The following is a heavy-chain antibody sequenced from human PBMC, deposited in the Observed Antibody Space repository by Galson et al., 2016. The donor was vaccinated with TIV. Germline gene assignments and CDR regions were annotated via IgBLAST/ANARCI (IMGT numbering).Heavy chain of an antibody. D-gene: IGHD4-17*01. CDR1: GFTFSAYF. J-gene: IGHJ4*02. CDR2: VSYDGTKK. V-gene: IGHV3-30*04. Sequence: SLRLSYAGSGFTFSAYFMHWVRQAPGKGLEWLAVVSYDGTKKNYADSVKGRFSISRDNSKKTISLQMNSLRPEDTALYFCARGDYGDYEVGSMDYWGQGSLVTVSS. CDR3: ARGDYGDYEVGSMDY.